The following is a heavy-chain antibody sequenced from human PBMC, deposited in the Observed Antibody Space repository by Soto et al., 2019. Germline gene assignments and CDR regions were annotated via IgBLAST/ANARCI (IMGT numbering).Heavy chain of an antibody. CDR3: ARAGVEAVAGPCFDY. CDR2: IWHDGSNK. V-gene: IGHV3-33*01. Sequence: QVQLVESGGGVVQPGRSLRLSCAASGFTFSSYGMHWVRQAPGKGLEWVALIWHDGSNKYYADSVKGRFTISRDNSKNTLYLQMNSLRAEDTAVYYCARAGVEAVAGPCFDYWGRGTLVTVSS. CDR1: GFTFSSYG. D-gene: IGHD6-19*01. J-gene: IGHJ4*02.